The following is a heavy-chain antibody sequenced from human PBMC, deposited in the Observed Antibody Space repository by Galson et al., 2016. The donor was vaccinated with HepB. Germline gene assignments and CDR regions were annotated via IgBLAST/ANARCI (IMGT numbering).Heavy chain of an antibody. CDR2: ISGDGGST. J-gene: IGHJ4*02. CDR3: ARFTQEWLDRVYYFDY. D-gene: IGHD6-19*01. CDR1: GFTFGRYA. Sequence: SLRPSCAASGFTFGRYAMSWIRQAPGKGLEWVSAISGDGGSTYYAGSVQGRFTSSRDGSTNTMYLQMNSLRTDDTAVYYCARFTQEWLDRVYYFDYWGQGTLVTVSS. V-gene: IGHV3-23*01.